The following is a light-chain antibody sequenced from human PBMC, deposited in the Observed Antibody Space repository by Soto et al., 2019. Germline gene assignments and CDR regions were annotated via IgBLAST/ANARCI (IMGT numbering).Light chain of an antibody. CDR1: QSVGRN. CDR2: GAS. V-gene: IGKV3-15*01. Sequence: EIVMTQSPATLSVSPGERATLSCRASQSVGRNLAWYQQKPGQAPRLPIYGASTRATGIPARFSGSGSETEFTLTISSLQSEDFAVYYCQQYKIWPEGFGGGTKVDIK. J-gene: IGKJ4*01. CDR3: QQYKIWPEG.